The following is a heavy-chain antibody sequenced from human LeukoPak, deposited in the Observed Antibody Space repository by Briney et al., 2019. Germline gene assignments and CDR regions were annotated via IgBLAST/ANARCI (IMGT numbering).Heavy chain of an antibody. V-gene: IGHV3-49*04. CDR3: TREPTLYGSGSYFYYYYMDV. D-gene: IGHD3-10*01. Sequence: PGGSLRLSCTASGFTFGDYAMSWVRQAPGKGREWVGFIRSKAYGGTTEYAASVKGRFTISRDDSKSIAYLQMNSLKTEDTAVYYCTREPTLYGSGSYFYYYYMDVWGKGTTVTISS. J-gene: IGHJ6*03. CDR2: IRSKAYGGTT. CDR1: GFTFGDYA.